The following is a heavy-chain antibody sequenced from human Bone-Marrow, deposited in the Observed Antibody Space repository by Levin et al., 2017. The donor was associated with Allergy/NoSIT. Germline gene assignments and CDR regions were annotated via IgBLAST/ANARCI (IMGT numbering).Heavy chain of an antibody. J-gene: IGHJ5*02. V-gene: IGHV4-59*11. CDR3: ARMILWFGEPYRFDP. D-gene: IGHD3-10*01. CDR2: IHYSGST. Sequence: SETLSLTCTVSGGSISGHYWSWIRLPPGKGLEWIGYIHYSGSTNYNPSLKSRVTISVDPSKNQLSLKLSSVTAADTAVYYCARMILWFGEPYRFDPWGQGTLVTVSS. CDR1: GGSISGHY.